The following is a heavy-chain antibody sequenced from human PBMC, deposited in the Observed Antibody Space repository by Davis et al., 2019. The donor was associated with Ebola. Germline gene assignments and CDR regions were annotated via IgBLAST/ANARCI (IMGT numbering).Heavy chain of an antibody. D-gene: IGHD3-9*01. J-gene: IGHJ6*02. V-gene: IGHV3-73*01. CDR1: GFTFSGSA. Sequence: GGSLRLSCAASGFTFSGSAMHWVRQASGKGLEWVGRIRSKANSYATAYAASVKGRFTISRDDSKNTAYLQMNSLKTEDTAVYYCARVRYDILTGYLDYYYGMDVWGQGTTVTVSS. CDR2: IRSKANSYAT. CDR3: ARVRYDILTGYLDYYYGMDV.